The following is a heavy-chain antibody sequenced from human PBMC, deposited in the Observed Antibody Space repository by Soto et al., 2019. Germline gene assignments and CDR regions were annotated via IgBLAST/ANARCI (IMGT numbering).Heavy chain of an antibody. D-gene: IGHD3-10*02. CDR3: ARDGGRMLIKSMDV. J-gene: IGHJ6*02. V-gene: IGHV4-4*07. CDR2: VFASGST. Sequence: SETLSLTCTVSSGSISDYYWSWIRQPAGKGLEWIGRVFASGSTNYNPSLKSRVTMSVDTSKNQFSLKLSSVTAADTAVYYCARDGGRMLIKSMDVWGQGTTVTVSS. CDR1: SGSISDYY.